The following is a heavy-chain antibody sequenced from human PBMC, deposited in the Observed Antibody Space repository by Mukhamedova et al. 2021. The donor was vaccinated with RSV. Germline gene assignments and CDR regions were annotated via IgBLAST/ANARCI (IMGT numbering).Heavy chain of an antibody. D-gene: IGHD1-26*01. V-gene: IGHV4-38-2*02. CDR1: GYY. CDR3: ARVPNTVGARDY. Sequence: GYYWGWIRQPPGKGLEWIGSIYHSGSTNYNPSLKSRVTISVNTSKNKFSLKLRSVTAADTAVYYWARVPNTVGARDYWGKGTLV. CDR2: IYHSGST. J-gene: IGHJ4*02.